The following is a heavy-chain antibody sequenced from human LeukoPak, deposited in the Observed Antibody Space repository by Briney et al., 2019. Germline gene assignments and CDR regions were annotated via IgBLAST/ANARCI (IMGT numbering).Heavy chain of an antibody. D-gene: IGHD4-17*01. CDR3: AKDNGDYGYFDY. J-gene: IGHJ4*02. CDR1: GFTFSSYG. CDR2: ISYDGSNK. Sequence: PGRSLRLSCAASGFTFSSYGMHWVRQAPGKGLEWVAVISYDGSNKYYADSVKGRFTISRDNSKNTLYLQMNSLRAEDTAVYYCAKDNGDYGYFDYWGQGTLVTVSS. V-gene: IGHV3-30*18.